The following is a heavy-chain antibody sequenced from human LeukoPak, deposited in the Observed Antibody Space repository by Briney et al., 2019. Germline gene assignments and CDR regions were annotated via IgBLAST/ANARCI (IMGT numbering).Heavy chain of an antibody. Sequence: GGSLRLSCEASGFTFSDYYMSWIRQAPGKGLEWISFISSSSATIYYADSVRGRFTVSRDNAKNSLYLQMNSLRAEDTAVYYCAREVSSSSWAPYNHWGQGTLVTVSS. CDR1: GFTFSDYY. CDR2: ISSSSATI. V-gene: IGHV3-11*01. D-gene: IGHD6-13*01. CDR3: AREVSSSSWAPYNH. J-gene: IGHJ5*02.